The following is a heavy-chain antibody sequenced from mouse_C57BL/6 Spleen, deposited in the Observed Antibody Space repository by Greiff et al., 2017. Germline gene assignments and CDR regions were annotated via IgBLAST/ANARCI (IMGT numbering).Heavy chain of an antibody. Sequence: VQLQQSGAELVRPGASVKLSCTASGFNIKDYYMHWVKQRPEQGLEWIGRIDPEDGATEYASKFQGKATITADTSSNTAYLQLSSLTSEDTAVYYCTSHGSYGYGYWGQGTLVT. J-gene: IGHJ3*01. CDR2: IDPEDGAT. D-gene: IGHD2-2*01. V-gene: IGHV14-1*01. CDR3: TSHGSYGYGY. CDR1: GFNIKDYY.